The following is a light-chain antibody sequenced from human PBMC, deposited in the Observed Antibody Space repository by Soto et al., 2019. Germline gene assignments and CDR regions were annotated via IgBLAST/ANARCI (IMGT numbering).Light chain of an antibody. CDR1: QSVSSY. V-gene: IGKV3-11*01. J-gene: IGKJ5*01. CDR2: DVS. Sequence: EVVLTQSPVTLSLSPWERATLSFSASQSVSSYLARYQQKPGQAPRLLIYDVSNRATGIPARFSGSGSGTDFTLTISSLEPEDFAVYYCQQRNYWQVTFGQGTRLEIK. CDR3: QQRNYWQVT.